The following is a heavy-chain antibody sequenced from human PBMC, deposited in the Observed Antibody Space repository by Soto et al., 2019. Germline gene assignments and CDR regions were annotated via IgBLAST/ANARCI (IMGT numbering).Heavy chain of an antibody. D-gene: IGHD3-3*01. V-gene: IGHV4-61*01. CDR3: ARGWSYFDY. CDR2: IYYSGST. CDR1: GGSVSSGNYY. J-gene: IGHJ4*02. Sequence: SETLSLTCTVSGGSVSSGNYYWSWIRQPPGKGLEWIGYIYYSGSTKYHPSLKSRVTMSVDTSKNQFSLKLSSLTAADTAVYYCARGWSYFDYWGQGTLVTVSS.